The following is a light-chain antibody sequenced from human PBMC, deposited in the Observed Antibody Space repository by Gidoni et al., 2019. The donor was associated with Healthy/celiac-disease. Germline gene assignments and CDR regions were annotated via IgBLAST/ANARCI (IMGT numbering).Light chain of an antibody. V-gene: IGLV3-10*01. CDR2: EDS. Sequence: SYELTQPPSVSVSPGQTARIPCSGDALPKKYAYWYQQQSGQAPVLVIYEDSKRPSGIPERFSGSSSGTMATLTITGAQVEDEADFYCYSTDSSGNHKGVFGGGTKLTVL. CDR1: ALPKKY. J-gene: IGLJ3*02. CDR3: YSTDSSGNHKGV.